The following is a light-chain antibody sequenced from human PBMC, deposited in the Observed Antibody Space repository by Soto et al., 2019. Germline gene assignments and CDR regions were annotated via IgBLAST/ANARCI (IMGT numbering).Light chain of an antibody. CDR1: QSLSNN. CDR3: QQYNYWPPYT. Sequence: EIVMTQSPATLSVSPGERATLSCRASQSLSNNLAWYQQKPGQAPRLLIYRASTRATGVPARFSGSGSETEFTLTISSLQSEDFAVDYCQQYNYWPPYTFGQGTKLEIK. CDR2: RAS. V-gene: IGKV3-15*01. J-gene: IGKJ2*01.